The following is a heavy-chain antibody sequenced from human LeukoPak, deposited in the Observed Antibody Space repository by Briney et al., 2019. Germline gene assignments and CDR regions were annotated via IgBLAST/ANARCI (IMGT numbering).Heavy chain of an antibody. D-gene: IGHD1-26*01. Sequence: PGGSLRLSCAASGFAVSSNHMNWVRQAPGKGLEWVSVIFNGGSTYYADSVKGRFTISRDNAKNSLYLQMNSLRAEDTAVYYCARESPRIVVPTTFDYWGQGTLVTVSS. J-gene: IGHJ4*02. V-gene: IGHV3-53*01. CDR1: GFAVSSNH. CDR3: ARESPRIVVPTTFDY. CDR2: IFNGGST.